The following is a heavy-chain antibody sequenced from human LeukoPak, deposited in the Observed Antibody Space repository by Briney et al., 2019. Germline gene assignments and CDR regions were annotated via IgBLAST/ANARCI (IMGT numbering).Heavy chain of an antibody. CDR2: ISWNSGSM. CDR1: AFTFADYA. V-gene: IGHV3-9*01. D-gene: IGHD3-9*01. J-gene: IGHJ5*02. CDR3: AKGGPYDILTGPNNWFDP. Sequence: PGGSLRLSCAASAFTFADYAMHWVRQAPGKGLEWVSGISWNSGSMRYADSVKGRFTISRDNAKNSLYLQMNSLRAEDTALYYCAKGGPYDILTGPNNWFDPWGQGTLVTVSS.